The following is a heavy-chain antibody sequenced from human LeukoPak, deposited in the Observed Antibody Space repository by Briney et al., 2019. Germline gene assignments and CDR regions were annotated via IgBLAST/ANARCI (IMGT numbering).Heavy chain of an antibody. D-gene: IGHD6-13*01. CDR3: AKDLRSSNYYFFDY. J-gene: IGHJ4*02. Sequence: GGSLRLSCAASGFTVSSYAMSWVRQAPGKGLEWVSCISGSGGSTYYADSVKGRFTISRDNSKNTLYLQVNSLRAEDTAVYYCAKDLRSSNYYFFDYWGQGTLVTVSS. CDR2: ISGSGGST. CDR1: GFTVSSYA. V-gene: IGHV3-23*01.